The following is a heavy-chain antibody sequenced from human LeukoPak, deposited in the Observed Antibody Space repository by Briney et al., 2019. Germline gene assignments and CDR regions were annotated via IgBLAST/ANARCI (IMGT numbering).Heavy chain of an antibody. D-gene: IGHD6-13*01. CDR1: GGSFSGYY. CDR2: INHSGNT. Sequence: SETLSLTCAVYGGSFSGYYWSWSRKPPGKGLEWIGEINHSGNTNYNPSLKSRVTISADTSKNQFCLRLSSVTAADTAVYNSARAGVVSSSWYSHNGFDPWGQGTLVTVSS. J-gene: IGHJ5*02. CDR3: ARAGVVSSSWYSHNGFDP. V-gene: IGHV4-34*01.